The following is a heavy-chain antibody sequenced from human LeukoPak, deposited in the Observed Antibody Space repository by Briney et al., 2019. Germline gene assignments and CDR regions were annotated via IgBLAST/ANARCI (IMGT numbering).Heavy chain of an antibody. J-gene: IGHJ5*02. V-gene: IGHV4-34*01. D-gene: IGHD2-2*01. CDR1: GGSFSGYY. CDR3: ARGEGDIVVVPAAEDRFWFDP. CDR2: INHSGST. Sequence: SETLSLTCAVYGGSFSGYYWSWIRQPPGKGLEWIGEINHSGSTNYNPSLKSRVTISVDTSKNQFSLKLSSVTAADTAVYYCARGEGDIVVVPAAEDRFWFDPWGQGTLVTVSS.